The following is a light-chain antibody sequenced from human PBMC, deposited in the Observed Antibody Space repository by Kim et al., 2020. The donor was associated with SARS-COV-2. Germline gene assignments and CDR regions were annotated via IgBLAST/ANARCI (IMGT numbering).Light chain of an antibody. J-gene: IGLJ2*01. V-gene: IGLV2-14*03. CDR1: SSDITYYKY. Sequence: QSALTQPASVSGSPGQSITISCTGTSSDITYYKYVSWYQQHPGKAPKLIIYDVSNRPSGVSNRFSGSKSGSTASLTISGLQAEDEADYYCSSYTTSTTRFGGGTQLTVL. CDR3: SSYTTSTTR. CDR2: DVS.